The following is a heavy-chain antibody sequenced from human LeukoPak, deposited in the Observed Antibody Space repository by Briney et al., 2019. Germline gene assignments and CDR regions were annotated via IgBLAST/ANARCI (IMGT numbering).Heavy chain of an antibody. CDR1: GFPFSSYG. CDR3: AKDLQDIVVVPAAMGGIPYYYGMDV. V-gene: IGHV3-30*18. Sequence: GGSLRLSCAASGFPFSSYGLHWVRPAPGKGLDWVAGIPYDGSNKYYAHSVKGRFTNSRDNSKNTLYLQMNSLRAEDTAVYYCAKDLQDIVVVPAAMGGIPYYYGMDVWGQGTTVTVSS. J-gene: IGHJ6*02. CDR2: IPYDGSNK. D-gene: IGHD2-2*01.